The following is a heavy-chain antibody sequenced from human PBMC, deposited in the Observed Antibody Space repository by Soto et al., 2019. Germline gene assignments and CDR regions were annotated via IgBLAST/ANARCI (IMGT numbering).Heavy chain of an antibody. V-gene: IGHV3-11*01. CDR1: GFTFSDYY. Sequence: QVQLVESGGGLVKPGGSLRLSCAASGFTFSDYYMSWIRQAPGKGLEWVSYISRGGSTVYYADSVKGRFTISRDNAKNSLYLQMNSLRSEDTAVYYCAGEYCSGGSCYSAFDSWGQGTLVTVSS. CDR2: ISRGGSTV. J-gene: IGHJ4*02. CDR3: AGEYCSGGSCYSAFDS. D-gene: IGHD2-15*01.